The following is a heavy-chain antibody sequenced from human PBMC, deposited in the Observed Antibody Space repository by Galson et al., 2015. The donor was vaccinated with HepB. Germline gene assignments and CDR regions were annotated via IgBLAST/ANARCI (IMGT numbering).Heavy chain of an antibody. J-gene: IGHJ4*02. Sequence: SLRLSCAASGFTFSSYGMHWVRQAPGKGLEWVAVIWYDGSNKYYADSVKGRFTISRDNSKNTLYLQMNSLRAEDTAVYYCARLGFGEFGGNYYFDYWGQGTLVTVSS. V-gene: IGHV3-33*08. CDR1: GFTFSSYG. CDR3: ARLGFGEFGGNYYFDY. D-gene: IGHD3-10*01. CDR2: IWYDGSNK.